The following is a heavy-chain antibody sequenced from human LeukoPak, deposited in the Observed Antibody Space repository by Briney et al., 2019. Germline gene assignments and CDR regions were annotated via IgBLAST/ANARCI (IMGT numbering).Heavy chain of an antibody. CDR2: INWNGGST. CDR3: ARGDYYYMDV. CDR1: GFTFDDYG. Sequence: SGGSLRLSCAASGFTFDDYGMSWVRHAPGKGLEWVSGINWNGGSTGYADSVKGRFTISRDNAKNSLYLQMNSLRAEDTALYHCARGDYYYMDVWGKGTTVTISS. V-gene: IGHV3-20*01. J-gene: IGHJ6*03.